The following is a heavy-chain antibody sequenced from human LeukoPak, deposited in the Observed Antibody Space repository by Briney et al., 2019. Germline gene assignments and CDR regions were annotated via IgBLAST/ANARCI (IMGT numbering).Heavy chain of an antibody. CDR2: INPNSGGT. V-gene: IGHV1-2*02. CDR3: GRPKTTTSWDAFDI. CDR1: GYTFTGYY. J-gene: IGHJ3*02. Sequence: GASVKVSCKASGYTFTGYYMHWVRQAPGQGLEWMGWINPNSGGTNYAQKFQGRVTMTRDTSISTAYLQWSSLKASDTAMYYCGRPKTTTSWDAFDIWGQGTMVSVSS. D-gene: IGHD1-1*01.